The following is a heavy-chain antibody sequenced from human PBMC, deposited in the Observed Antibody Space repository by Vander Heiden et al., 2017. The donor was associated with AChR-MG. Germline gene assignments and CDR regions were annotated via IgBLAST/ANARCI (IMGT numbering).Heavy chain of an antibody. D-gene: IGHD3-22*01. Sequence: EVQLVESGGGLVQPGRSLRLSCSASGFAFNEYYMHWVRQAPGGGLEWVSRISWKSDSITYADSVKGRFTISRDNDRNSLYLQMNSLRPEDTALYYCAKDLYGVFGSGFTGFYFDSWGQGTPVAVSA. J-gene: IGHJ4*02. CDR3: AKDLYGVFGSGFTGFYFDS. CDR2: ISWKSDSI. CDR1: GFAFNEYY. V-gene: IGHV3-9*01.